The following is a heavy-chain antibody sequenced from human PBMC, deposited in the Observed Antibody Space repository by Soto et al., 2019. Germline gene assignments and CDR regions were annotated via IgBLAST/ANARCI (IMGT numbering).Heavy chain of an antibody. J-gene: IGHJ3*02. Sequence: GGSLRLSCAASGFTFSSYGMHWVRQAPGKGLEWVAVIWYDGSNKYYADSVKGRFTISRDNSKNTLYLQMNSLRAEDTAVYYCAGGGQLGRHDAFDIWGQGTMVTVSS. V-gene: IGHV3-33*01. D-gene: IGHD6-13*01. CDR3: AGGGQLGRHDAFDI. CDR1: GFTFSSYG. CDR2: IWYDGSNK.